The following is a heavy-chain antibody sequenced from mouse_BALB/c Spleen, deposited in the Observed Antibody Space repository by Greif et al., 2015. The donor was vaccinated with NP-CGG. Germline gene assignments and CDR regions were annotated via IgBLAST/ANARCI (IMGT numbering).Heavy chain of an antibody. D-gene: IGHD2-3*01. Sequence: VQLQQPGPELVKPGASVKVSCKASGYTFTDYNMHWVKQSHGKSLEWIGYIYPYNGGTGYNQKFKSKATLTVDNSPSTAYMELRSLTSEDSAVYYCARGGWLLEFAYWGQGTLVTVSA. V-gene: IGHV1S29*02. CDR3: ARGGWLLEFAY. CDR2: IYPYNGGT. CDR1: GYTFTDYN. J-gene: IGHJ3*01.